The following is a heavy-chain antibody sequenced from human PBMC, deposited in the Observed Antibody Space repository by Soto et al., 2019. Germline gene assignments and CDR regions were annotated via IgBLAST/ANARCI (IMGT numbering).Heavy chain of an antibody. CDR2: IKQDGSEK. CDR1: GFTFSSYW. CDR3: ARDETPLRYFDWLEPYYYYYYYMDV. V-gene: IGHV3-7*01. D-gene: IGHD3-9*01. J-gene: IGHJ6*03. Sequence: PGGSLRLSCAASGFTFSSYWMSWVRQAPGKGLEWVANIKQDGSEKYYVDSAKGRFTISRDNAKNSLYLQMNSLRAEDTAVYYCARDETPLRYFDWLEPYYYYYYYMDVWGKGTTVTVSS.